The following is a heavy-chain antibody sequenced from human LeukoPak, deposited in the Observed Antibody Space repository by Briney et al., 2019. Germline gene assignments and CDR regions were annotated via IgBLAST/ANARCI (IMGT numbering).Heavy chain of an antibody. V-gene: IGHV4-59*01. J-gene: IGHJ2*01. CDR3: ARVYYSNSYDYWYFDL. Sequence: PSETLSLTCTVSGGSISSYYWSWIRQPAGKGLEWIAYIYYSGSTNYNPSLKSRVTISVDTSKNQFSLKPSSVTAADTAVYYCARVYYSNSYDYWYFDLWGRGTLVTVSS. CDR2: IYYSGST. CDR1: GGSISSYY. D-gene: IGHD6-13*01.